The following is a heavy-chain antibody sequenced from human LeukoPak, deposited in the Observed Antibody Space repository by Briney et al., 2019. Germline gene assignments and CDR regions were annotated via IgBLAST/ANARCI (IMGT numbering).Heavy chain of an antibody. Sequence: PGGSLRLSCAASGFTFSSYAMSWVRQGPGKGLEWVSGISTSGGSTSYADAVKGRFTISRDNPRNTLYMQMNSLRSEDTAVYYCARYDYSNYNYWGQGTLVTVSS. D-gene: IGHD4-11*01. CDR1: GFTFSSYA. J-gene: IGHJ4*02. CDR2: ISTSGGST. V-gene: IGHV3-23*01. CDR3: ARYDYSNYNY.